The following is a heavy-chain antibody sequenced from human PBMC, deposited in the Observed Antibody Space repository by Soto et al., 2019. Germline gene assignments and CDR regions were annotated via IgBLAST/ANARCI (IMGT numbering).Heavy chain of an antibody. D-gene: IGHD3-3*01. Sequence: SETLSLTCDVSGGSISSTNWWIWARQPPGKGLEWIGEINHSGSTNYNPSLKSRVTISVDTSKNQFSLKLSSVTAADTAVYYCARVRNYDFWSGYYTRISFDYWGQGTLVTVSS. CDR1: GGSISSTNW. V-gene: IGHV4-4*02. CDR2: INHSGST. CDR3: ARVRNYDFWSGYYTRISFDY. J-gene: IGHJ4*02.